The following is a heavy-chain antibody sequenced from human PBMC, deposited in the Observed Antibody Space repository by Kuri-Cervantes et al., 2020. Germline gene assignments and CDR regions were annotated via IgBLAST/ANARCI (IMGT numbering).Heavy chain of an antibody. CDR3: ARGPLAARYPDY. V-gene: IGHV4-34*01. CDR2: INHRGST. CDR1: GGSFSGYS. Sequence: SQTLSLTCAVNGGSFSGYSWTWIRQPPGKGLEWIGEINHRGSTNYNPSLKSRVTISVDTSKNQFSLKLTSVTAADTAVYYCARGPLAARYPDYWGQGTLVTVSS. J-gene: IGHJ4*02. D-gene: IGHD6-6*01.